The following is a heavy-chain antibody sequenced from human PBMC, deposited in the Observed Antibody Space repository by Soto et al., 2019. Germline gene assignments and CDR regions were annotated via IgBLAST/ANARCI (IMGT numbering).Heavy chain of an antibody. CDR2: ISGSGGST. V-gene: IGHV3-23*01. D-gene: IGHD4-17*01. J-gene: IGHJ4*02. CDR1: GFTFSSYA. Sequence: GGSLRLSCAASGFTFSSYAMSWVRQAPGKGLEWVSAISGSGGSTYYADSVKGRFTISRDNSKNTLYLQMNSLRAEDTAVYYCAPTVTKGGGLLGYFDYWGQGTLVTVSS. CDR3: APTVTKGGGLLGYFDY.